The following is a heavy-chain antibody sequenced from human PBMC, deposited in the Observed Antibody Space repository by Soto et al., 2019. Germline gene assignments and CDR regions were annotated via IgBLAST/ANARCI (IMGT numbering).Heavy chain of an antibody. J-gene: IGHJ6*02. Sequence: GGSLRLSCEASGFIFSDYWMGWVRQAPGKGPEWVASIMKDGGVKKYVDSVKGRFTISRDNAKNSLYLQMNSLRAEDTAVYYCARHLLAGMDVWGQGTMVTVSS. V-gene: IGHV3-7*01. CDR3: ARHLLAGMDV. CDR2: IMKDGGVK. CDR1: GFIFSDYW.